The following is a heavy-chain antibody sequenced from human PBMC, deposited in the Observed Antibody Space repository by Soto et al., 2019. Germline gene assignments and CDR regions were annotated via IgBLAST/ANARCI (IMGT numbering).Heavy chain of an antibody. Sequence: ASVKVSCKASGYTFTSYGISWVRQDPGQGLEWMGWISAYNGNTNYAQKLQGRVTMTTDTSTSTAYMELRSLRSDDTAVYYCARRVLVLDFWSGWYFDLWGRGTLVTVSS. J-gene: IGHJ2*01. CDR2: ISAYNGNT. D-gene: IGHD3-3*01. V-gene: IGHV1-18*01. CDR3: ARRVLVLDFWSGWYFDL. CDR1: GYTFTSYG.